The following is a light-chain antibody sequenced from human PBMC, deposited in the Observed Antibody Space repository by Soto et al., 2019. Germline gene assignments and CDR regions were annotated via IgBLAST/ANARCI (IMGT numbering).Light chain of an antibody. CDR1: QSVSSN. J-gene: IGKJ1*01. CDR3: QQYHNWWT. CDR2: GAS. Sequence: IEMTQSPATLSVAPGERATLSCRASQSVSSNLVWYQQKPGQAPRLLTYGASTRVTRIPARFSGSGSGTEFTLTITSLQSEDFAVSYCQQYHNWWTFGQGTKVDIK. V-gene: IGKV3-15*01.